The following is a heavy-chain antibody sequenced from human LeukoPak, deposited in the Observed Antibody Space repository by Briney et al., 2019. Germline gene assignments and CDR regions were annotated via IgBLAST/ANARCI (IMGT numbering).Heavy chain of an antibody. Sequence: GGSLSLSCAASGFTFSSYAMSWVRQAPGKGLEWVSAISGSGGSTYYADSVKGRFTISRDNSKNTLYLQMNSLRAEDTAVYYCAKSGSSSYYYFDYWGQGTLVTVSS. CDR1: GFTFSSYA. CDR3: AKSGSSSYYYFDY. V-gene: IGHV3-23*01. D-gene: IGHD6-13*01. CDR2: ISGSGGST. J-gene: IGHJ4*02.